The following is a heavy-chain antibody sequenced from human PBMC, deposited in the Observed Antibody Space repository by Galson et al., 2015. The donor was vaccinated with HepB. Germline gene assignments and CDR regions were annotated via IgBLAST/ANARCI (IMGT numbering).Heavy chain of an antibody. CDR2: ISSSSSYI. CDR3: AREMTGFGELLSEDDY. Sequence: SLRLSCAASGFTFSSYSMNWVRQAPGKGLEWVSSISSSSSYIYYADSVKGRFTISRDNAKNSLYLQMNSLRAEDTAVYYCAREMTGFGELLSEDDYWGQGTLVTVSS. D-gene: IGHD3-10*01. CDR1: GFTFSSYS. J-gene: IGHJ4*02. V-gene: IGHV3-21*01.